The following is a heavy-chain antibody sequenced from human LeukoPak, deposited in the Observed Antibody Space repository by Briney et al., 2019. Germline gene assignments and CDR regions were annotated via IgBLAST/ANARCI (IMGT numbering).Heavy chain of an antibody. V-gene: IGHV3-21*04. CDR1: GFTFSSYW. D-gene: IGHD5-24*01. CDR3: AKSGYNRFDY. CDR2: ISSSSYI. Sequence: GGSLRLSCAASGFTFSSYWMHWVRQAPGKGLEWVSSISSSSYIYYADSVKGRFTISRDNAKNSLYLQMNSLRADDTAVYYCAKSGYNRFDYWGQGTLVTVSS. J-gene: IGHJ4*02.